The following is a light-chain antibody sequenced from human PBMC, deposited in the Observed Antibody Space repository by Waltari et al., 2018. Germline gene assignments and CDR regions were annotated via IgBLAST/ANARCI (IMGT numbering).Light chain of an antibody. CDR2: EVS. Sequence: QSALTQPAPVSGSPGQSITISCTGTRSDVGRYNYVAWYQQYPGKAPKLMISEVSKRPSGISNRFSGSKSGNAAALTISGLQAEDEAYDYCSSYTGRSTLLDVFGTGTKVTVL. J-gene: IGLJ1*01. V-gene: IGLV2-14*01. CDR3: SSYTGRSTLLDV. CDR1: RSDVGRYNY.